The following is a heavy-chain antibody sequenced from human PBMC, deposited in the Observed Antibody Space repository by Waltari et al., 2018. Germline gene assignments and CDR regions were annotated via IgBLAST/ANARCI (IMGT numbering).Heavy chain of an antibody. Sequence: EGQLLESGGGSVQPGGSLRLSCAASGFTFYTYAMTWVRQAPGKGLEWFSTISDGGGSTYYTDSVKGRFSISRDDSHDTVYLLMNSLRAEDTAVYYCVKGGVSYFAFHAWGQGTMVSVSS. V-gene: IGHV3-23*01. CDR3: VKGGVSYFAFHA. CDR1: GFTFYTYA. CDR2: ISDGGGST. D-gene: IGHD1-26*01. J-gene: IGHJ3*01.